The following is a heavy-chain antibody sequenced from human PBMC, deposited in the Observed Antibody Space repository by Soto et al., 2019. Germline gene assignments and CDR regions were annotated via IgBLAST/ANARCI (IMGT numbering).Heavy chain of an antibody. CDR1: GFTVSTNY. Sequence: GGSLRLSCAVSGFTVSTNYMGWVRQAPGKGPEWVSGLSGNSDIVAYADSVKGRFAISRDNAKKSLFLQMNNLRPEDTALYYCVISTGKFYADFDYWGQGTQVTVSS. CDR3: VISTGKFYADFDY. CDR2: LSGNSDIV. J-gene: IGHJ4*02. D-gene: IGHD7-27*01. V-gene: IGHV3-9*01.